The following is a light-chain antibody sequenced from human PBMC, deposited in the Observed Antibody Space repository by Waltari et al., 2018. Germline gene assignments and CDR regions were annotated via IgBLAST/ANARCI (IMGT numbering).Light chain of an antibody. V-gene: IGLV2-8*01. CDR1: SSDVGGHNF. CDR2: EVT. Sequence: QSALTQPPSESGSPGQSVTISCPGTSSDVGGHNFVSWYQQHPGKAPKVIIYEVTKRPSGVPDRFSGSKSGNTASLTVSGLQTEDEADYYCCSYAGSDTPYVFGTGTTVTVL. J-gene: IGLJ1*01. CDR3: CSYAGSDTPYV.